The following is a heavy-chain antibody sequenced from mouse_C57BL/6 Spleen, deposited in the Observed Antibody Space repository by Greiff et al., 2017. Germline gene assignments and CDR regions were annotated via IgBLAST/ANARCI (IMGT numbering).Heavy chain of an antibody. D-gene: IGHD3-3*01. J-gene: IGHJ1*03. V-gene: IGHV3-6*01. Sequence: DVKLQESGPGLVKPSQSLSLTCSVSGYSFTSCYYWYWIRQPPGNKLEWMGYISYDGSNNYNPSLKNRISITRDTSKNQFFLKLKSVTTEDTATYYCARDSGTGYFDVWGTGTTVTVSS. CDR3: ARDSGTGYFDV. CDR1: GYSFTSCYY. CDR2: ISYDGSN.